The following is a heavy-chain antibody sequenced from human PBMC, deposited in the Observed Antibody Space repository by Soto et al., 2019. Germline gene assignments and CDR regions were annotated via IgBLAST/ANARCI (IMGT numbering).Heavy chain of an antibody. V-gene: IGHV3-23*01. CDR2: ISGNGDSA. CDR3: GKERRGSGWAICTF. J-gene: IGHJ4*02. Sequence: VQLLESGGGLVQPGGSLRLSCAASGFTFRDYAMNWVRLSPGKGLEWVSDISGNGDSARHADSVKGRFTIARDNSRNTLYLQMNSLRIDDKDVYYCGKERRGSGWAICTFWGQGTLVPVSP. CDR1: GFTFRDYA. D-gene: IGHD6-19*01.